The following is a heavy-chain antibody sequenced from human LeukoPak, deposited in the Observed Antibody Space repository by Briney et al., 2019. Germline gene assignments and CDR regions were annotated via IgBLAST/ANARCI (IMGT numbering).Heavy chain of an antibody. CDR3: ARGGYDILTGYLDY. CDR2: INHSGST. V-gene: IGHV4-34*01. J-gene: IGHJ4*02. CDR1: GGSFSGYY. Sequence: SETLSLTCAVYGGSFSGYYWSWIRQPPGKGLEWIGEINHSGSTNYNPSLKSRVTISVDTSKNQFSLKLSSVTAADTAVYYCARGGYDILTGYLDYWGQGTLVTVSS. D-gene: IGHD3-9*01.